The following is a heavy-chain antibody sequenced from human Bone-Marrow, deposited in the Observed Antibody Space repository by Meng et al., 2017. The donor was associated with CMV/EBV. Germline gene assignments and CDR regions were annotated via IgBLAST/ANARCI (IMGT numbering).Heavy chain of an antibody. J-gene: IGHJ4*02. CDR2: IIPILDIV. D-gene: IGHD6-6*01. Sequence: SVKVSCKASGGTFNYYAINWVRQAPGQGLEWMGGIIPILDIVNYAQKFQGRVTITADTPRGTAYMELNSLRSEDTAVYYCARDQTDSTSSKDYWGQGTLVTVSS. CDR3: ARDQTDSTSSKDY. V-gene: IGHV1-69*10. CDR1: GGTFNYYA.